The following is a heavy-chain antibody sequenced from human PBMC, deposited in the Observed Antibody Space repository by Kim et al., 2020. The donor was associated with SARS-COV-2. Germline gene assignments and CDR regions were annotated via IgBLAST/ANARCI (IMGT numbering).Heavy chain of an antibody. J-gene: IGHJ4*02. CDR1: GFTFSTHS. D-gene: IGHD1-26*01. CDR3: AGEDATKWFDY. V-gene: IGHV3-21*01. CDR2: ITSTSSYT. Sequence: GGSLRLSCAASGFTFSTHSMNWVRQAPGKGPEWVSSITSTSSYTYYAESVKGRFTISRDNAKDSLYLQMNSLRAEDTAIYFCAGEDATKWFDYWGQGTLVTVSS.